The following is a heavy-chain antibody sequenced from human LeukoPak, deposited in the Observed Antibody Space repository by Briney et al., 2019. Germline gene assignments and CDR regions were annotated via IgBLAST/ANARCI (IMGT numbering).Heavy chain of an antibody. D-gene: IGHD3-10*01. CDR2: IYPGDSDT. Sequence: GESLKISCKGSGYKFSSYWIGWVHQMPGKGLEWMGLIYPGDSDTRYSPSFRGQVTISVDTSIDTAYLQWSGLKATDTAMYYCARRGSYYIPFDSWGQGTLITVSS. CDR3: ARRGSYYIPFDS. CDR1: GYKFSSYW. V-gene: IGHV5-51*07. J-gene: IGHJ4*02.